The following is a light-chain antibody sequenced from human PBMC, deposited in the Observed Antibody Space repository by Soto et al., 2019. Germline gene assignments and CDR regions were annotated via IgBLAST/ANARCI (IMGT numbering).Light chain of an antibody. J-gene: IGKJ1*01. CDR1: QGISHY. Sequence: DIQMTQSPSSLSASVGDRVTITCRASQGISHYLAWYQQKPGKVPKLLIYTASTLQSGVPSRFSGSESGTDFTLTISSLQPEDVANYYCQQYKSVPWTFGQGTKVEVK. V-gene: IGKV1-27*01. CDR2: TAS. CDR3: QQYKSVPWT.